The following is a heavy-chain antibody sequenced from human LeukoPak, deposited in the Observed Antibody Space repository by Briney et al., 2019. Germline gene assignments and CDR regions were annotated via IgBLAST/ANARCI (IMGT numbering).Heavy chain of an antibody. CDR2: INHSGST. Sequence: PSETLSVTCAVYGGSFSGYYWCWIRQPPGKGLEWIGEINHSGSTNYNPSLKSRVTISVDTSKNQFSLKLSSVTAADTAVYYCARRSSTRLIWYFDLWGRGTLVNVSS. CDR3: ARRSSTRLIWYFDL. D-gene: IGHD5-12*01. V-gene: IGHV4-34*01. CDR1: GGSFSGYY. J-gene: IGHJ2*01.